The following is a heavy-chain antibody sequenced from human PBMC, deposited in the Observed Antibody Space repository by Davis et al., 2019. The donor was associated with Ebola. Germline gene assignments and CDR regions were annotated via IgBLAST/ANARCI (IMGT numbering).Heavy chain of an antibody. CDR1: GYSFTSYW. Sequence: GESLKISCKGSGYSFTSYWISWVRQMPGKGLEWMGRIDPSDSYTNYSPSFQGHVTISADKSISTAYLQWSSLKASDTAMYYCARLGPRAGYYYYYYMDVWGKGTTVTVSS. CDR3: ARLGPRAGYYYYYYMDV. V-gene: IGHV5-10-1*01. CDR2: IDPSDSYT. D-gene: IGHD1-26*01. J-gene: IGHJ6*03.